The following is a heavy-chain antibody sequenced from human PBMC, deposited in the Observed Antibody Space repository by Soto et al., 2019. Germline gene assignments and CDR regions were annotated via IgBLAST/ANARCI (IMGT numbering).Heavy chain of an antibody. CDR1: GFTFSSYG. Sequence: GGSLRLSCAASGFTFSSYGMHWVRQSPGKGLEWVAVISYDGSNKYYADSVKGRFTISRDNSKNTLYLQMNSLRAEDTAVYYCADDSSGYYYGMDVWGQGTTVTVSS. J-gene: IGHJ6*02. V-gene: IGHV3-30*03. D-gene: IGHD3-22*01. CDR3: ADDSSGYYYGMDV. CDR2: ISYDGSNK.